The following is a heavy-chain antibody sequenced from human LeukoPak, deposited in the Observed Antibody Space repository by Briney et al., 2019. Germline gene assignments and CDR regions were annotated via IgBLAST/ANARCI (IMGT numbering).Heavy chain of an antibody. CDR1: GFTFSTYW. J-gene: IGHJ4*02. CDR2: IKQDGSEK. D-gene: IGHD5-18*01. V-gene: IGHV3-7*01. Sequence: HSGGSLRLSCAASGFTFSTYWMTWVRQAPGKGLEWVANIKQDGSEKYYVDSVKGRFTISRDNAKNSLYLQMNSLRAEDTAVYYCARSSWIQLWVEDYWGQGTPVTVSS. CDR3: ARSSWIQLWVEDY.